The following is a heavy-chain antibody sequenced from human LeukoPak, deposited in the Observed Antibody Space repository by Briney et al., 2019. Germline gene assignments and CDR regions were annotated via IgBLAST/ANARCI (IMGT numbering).Heavy chain of an antibody. Sequence: ASVKVSCKASGYTFTGYYMHWVRQAPGQGLEWMGWINANSGGTNYAQKFQGRLTITRDTSISTAYMELSRLRSDDTAVYYCARDSGERGSGSYLIAYWGQGTLVTVSS. D-gene: IGHD3-10*01. CDR2: INANSGGT. J-gene: IGHJ4*02. V-gene: IGHV1-2*02. CDR1: GYTFTGYY. CDR3: ARDSGERGSGSYLIAY.